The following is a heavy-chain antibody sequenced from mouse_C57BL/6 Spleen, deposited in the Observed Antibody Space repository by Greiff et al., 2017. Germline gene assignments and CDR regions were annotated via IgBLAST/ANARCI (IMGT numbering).Heavy chain of an antibody. CDR2: IYPGDGDT. Sequence: QVQLQQSGAELVKPGASVKISCKASGYAFSSYWMNWVKQRPGKGLEWIGQIYPGDGDTNYNGKFKGKATLTADKSSSTAYMQLSSLTSEDSAVYFCARSGTAQASYAMDYWGQGTSVTVSS. CDR3: ARSGTAQASYAMDY. D-gene: IGHD3-2*02. CDR1: GYAFSSYW. J-gene: IGHJ4*01. V-gene: IGHV1-80*01.